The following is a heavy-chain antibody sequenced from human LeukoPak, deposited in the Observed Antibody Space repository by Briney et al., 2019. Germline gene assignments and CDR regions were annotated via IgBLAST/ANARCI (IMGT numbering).Heavy chain of an antibody. CDR2: INPTSGYT. V-gene: IGHV3-11*05. D-gene: IGHD6-19*01. CDR3: ARDKGYSSSIRHRYGMDV. CDR1: GFTFSDYY. Sequence: PGGSLRLSCAASGFTFSDYYMSWIRQAPGKGLEWLSYINPTSGYTPYADSVRGRFTISRDNAKNSLYLQMNSLRAEDTAVYYCARDKGYSSSIRHRYGMDVWGQGTTVTVSS. J-gene: IGHJ6*02.